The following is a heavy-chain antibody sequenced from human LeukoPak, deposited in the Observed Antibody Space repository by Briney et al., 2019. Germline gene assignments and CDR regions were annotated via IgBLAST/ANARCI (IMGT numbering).Heavy chain of an antibody. D-gene: IGHD3-22*01. V-gene: IGHV3-23*01. CDR3: AKSRSGYYRFAS. J-gene: IGHJ4*02. Sequence: PGGSLRLSCAASGFTFTNFAMSWVRQAPGKGLEWVSVISASGRSTYYADSVRGRFTISRDTSKNTLYLQMSSLRAEDTALYYCAKSRSGYYRFASWGQGTLVIVSS. CDR2: ISASGRST. CDR1: GFTFTNFA.